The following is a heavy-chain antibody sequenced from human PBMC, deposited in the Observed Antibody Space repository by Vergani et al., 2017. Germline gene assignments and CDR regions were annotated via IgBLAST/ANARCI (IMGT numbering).Heavy chain of an antibody. CDR2: IRYDGSNK. Sequence: QVQLVESGGGVVQPGGSLRLSCAASGFTFSSYGMHWVRQAPGKWLEWVAVIRYDGSNKYYADSVMGRFTISRDNSKNTLYLQMNSLRAEDTAVYYCAKDAYYYDSSGYSNPGDYWGQGTLVTVSS. V-gene: IGHV3-30*02. D-gene: IGHD3-22*01. CDR3: AKDAYYYDSSGYSNPGDY. J-gene: IGHJ4*02. CDR1: GFTFSSYG.